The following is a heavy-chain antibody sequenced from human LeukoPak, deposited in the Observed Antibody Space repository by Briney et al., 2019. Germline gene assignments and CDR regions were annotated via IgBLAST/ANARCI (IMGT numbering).Heavy chain of an antibody. V-gene: IGHV4-59*01. Sequence: PSETPSLTCSVSGVSMTNDRWTWLRQAPGKGPEWIGYMSESGQTNYNPSLRGRATLSVDTSKSQCSLRLTSVTSADTAAYYCARITGYFDSGGSYYWGFFDYWGQGSLVTVSS. J-gene: IGHJ4*02. CDR2: MSESGQT. D-gene: IGHD3-22*01. CDR3: ARITGYFDSGGSYYWGFFDY. CDR1: GVSMTNDR.